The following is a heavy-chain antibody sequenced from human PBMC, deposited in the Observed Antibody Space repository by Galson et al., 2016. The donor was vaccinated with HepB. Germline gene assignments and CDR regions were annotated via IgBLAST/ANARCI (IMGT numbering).Heavy chain of an antibody. Sequence: VKVSCKASGYRFPTYGISWVRQAPGQGLEWLGWISANSGNTIYAQKFQDRVTMTRDTSASTVYMDLRSLRSDDTAVYYCARDVQFRFDHWGQGTLVTVSS. CDR1: GYRFPTYG. D-gene: IGHD4-11*01. CDR2: ISANSGNT. J-gene: IGHJ4*02. V-gene: IGHV1-18*04. CDR3: ARDVQFRFDH.